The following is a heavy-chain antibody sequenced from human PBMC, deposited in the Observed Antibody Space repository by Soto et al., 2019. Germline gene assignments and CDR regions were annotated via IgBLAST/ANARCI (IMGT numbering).Heavy chain of an antibody. CDR3: ARDFITMVRGVIISKYGMDV. CDR1: GFTFSSYA. CDR2: ISYDGSNK. J-gene: IGHJ6*02. Sequence: SLRLSCAASGFTFSSYAMHWVRQAPGKGLEWVAVISYDGSNKYYADSVKGRFTISRDNSKNTLYLQMNSLRAEDTAVYYCARDFITMVRGVIISKYGMDVWGQGTTVTVSS. V-gene: IGHV3-30-3*01. D-gene: IGHD3-10*01.